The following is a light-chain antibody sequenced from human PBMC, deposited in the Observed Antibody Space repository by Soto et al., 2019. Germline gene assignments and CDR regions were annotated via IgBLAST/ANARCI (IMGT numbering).Light chain of an antibody. V-gene: IGKV1-8*01. CDR2: AAF. J-gene: IGKJ3*01. Sequence: GISSWLAWYQQKPGKAPKLLVYAAFTLQSGVPSRFSGSGSGTDFTLTISSLQPEDFATYFCQQFNSYPRTFGPGTKVDIK. CDR3: QQFNSYPRT. CDR1: GISSW.